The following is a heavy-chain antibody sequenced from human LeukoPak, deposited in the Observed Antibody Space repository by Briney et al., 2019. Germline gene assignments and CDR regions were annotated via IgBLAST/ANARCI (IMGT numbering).Heavy chain of an antibody. Sequence: GGSLRLSCAASGFTFSSYSMNWVRQAPGKGLEWVSSISSSSSYIYYADSVKGRFTISRDNAKNSLYLQMNSLRAEDTAAYYCARDPVLRYFDWLPTEYYFDYWGQGTLVTVSS. CDR2: ISSSSSYI. J-gene: IGHJ4*02. CDR1: GFTFSSYS. D-gene: IGHD3-9*01. V-gene: IGHV3-21*01. CDR3: ARDPVLRYFDWLPTEYYFDY.